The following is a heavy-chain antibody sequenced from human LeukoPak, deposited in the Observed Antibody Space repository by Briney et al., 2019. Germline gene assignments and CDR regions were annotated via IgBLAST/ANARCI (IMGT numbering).Heavy chain of an antibody. CDR1: GFTFSSYS. CDR3: ARDIVVATDY. Sequence: GGSLRLSCAASGFTFSSYSMNWVRQAPGKGLEWVSSISSSSSYIYYADSVKGRFTISRDNAKNSLYLQMNSRRAEDTAVYYCARDIVVATDYWGEGTLVTVSS. CDR2: ISSSSSYI. V-gene: IGHV3-21*01. J-gene: IGHJ4*02. D-gene: IGHD1-26*01.